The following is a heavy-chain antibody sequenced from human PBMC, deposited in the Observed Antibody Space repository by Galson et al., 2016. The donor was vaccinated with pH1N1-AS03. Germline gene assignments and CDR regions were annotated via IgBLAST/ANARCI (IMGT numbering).Heavy chain of an antibody. CDR2: ISDSGSRT. CDR3: ARGHSGPCLNGVCLWDY. J-gene: IGHJ4*02. D-gene: IGHD2-8*01. Sequence: SLRLSCAASGFTFSTYAMTWVRQAPGKGLEWVPGISDSGSRTDYADSVRGRFTISRDNSKNTLYLQMNSLSAEDTAVYYCARGHSGPCLNGVCLWDYWGQGTLVPVSS. V-gene: IGHV3-23*01. CDR1: GFTFSTYA.